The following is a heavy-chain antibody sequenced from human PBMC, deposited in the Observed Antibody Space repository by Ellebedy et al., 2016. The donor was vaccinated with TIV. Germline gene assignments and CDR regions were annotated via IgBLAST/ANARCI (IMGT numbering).Heavy chain of an antibody. V-gene: IGHV3-21*04. Sequence: GESLKISCAASGFVFSSYTMNWVRQAPGKGLEWVSFISDTSIYYADSVKGRFTISRDNAKNSLYLQMNRLRAEDTAVYYCARGVVPAHYDFWGQGTLVTVSS. D-gene: IGHD2-2*01. J-gene: IGHJ4*02. CDR2: ISDTSI. CDR3: ARGVVPAHYDF. CDR1: GFVFSSYT.